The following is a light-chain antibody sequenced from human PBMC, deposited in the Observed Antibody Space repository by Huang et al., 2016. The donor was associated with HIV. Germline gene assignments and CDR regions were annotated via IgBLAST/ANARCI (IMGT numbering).Light chain of an antibody. Sequence: DIQMTQSPTSVSASVGDRVTITCRASQGVSSYLAWYQQKPGKAPNLLIYAASTLQTGVPSRFSGNGSDTDFTLTISSRQAEDFATYYCQQATRIHLTFGGGTKVEMK. CDR3: QQATRIHLT. V-gene: IGKV1-12*01. CDR2: AAS. CDR1: QGVSSY. J-gene: IGKJ4*01.